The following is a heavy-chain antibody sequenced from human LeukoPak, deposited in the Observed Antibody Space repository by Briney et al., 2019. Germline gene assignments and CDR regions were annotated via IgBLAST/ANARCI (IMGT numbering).Heavy chain of an antibody. CDR3: ARGGRWLQLGYFDY. CDR2: MNPNSGNT. D-gene: IGHD5-24*01. Sequence: ASVKASCKASGYTFTSYDINWVRQATGQGLEWMGWMNPNSGNTGYAQKFQGRVTMTEDTSTDTAYMELSSPRSEDTAVYYCARGGRWLQLGYFDYWGQGTLVTVSS. J-gene: IGHJ4*02. CDR1: GYTFTSYD. V-gene: IGHV1-8*02.